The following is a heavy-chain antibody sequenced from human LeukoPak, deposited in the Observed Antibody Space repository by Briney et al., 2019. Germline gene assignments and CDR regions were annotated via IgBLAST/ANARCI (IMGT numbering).Heavy chain of an antibody. D-gene: IGHD6-25*01. Sequence: SETLSLTCTVSGGSISSYYWSWIRQPPGKGLEWIGYIYYSGSTNYNPSLKSRVTISVDTSKNQFSLKLSSVTAADTAVYYCARWGGSYYYYYMDVWGQGTLVTVSS. CDR3: ARWGGSYYYYYMDV. CDR2: IYYSGST. V-gene: IGHV4-59*01. J-gene: IGHJ6*03. CDR1: GGSISSYY.